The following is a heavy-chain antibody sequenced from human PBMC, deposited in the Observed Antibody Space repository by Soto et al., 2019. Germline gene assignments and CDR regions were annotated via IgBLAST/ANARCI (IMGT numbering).Heavy chain of an antibody. J-gene: IGHJ6*02. CDR1: GGTLSNSA. D-gene: IGHD3-22*01. CDR3: ATGRIVVVGSRAYYGMDV. CDR2: IIPVFGIV. V-gene: IGHV1-69*19. Sequence: QLQLAQSGADVKKAGSSVKVSCKASGGTLSNSAFSWVRQAPGQGLEWMGGIIPVFGIVNYAQKFQDRVTITADESTSTAYMELRNLRSEDTAVYFCATGRIVVVGSRAYYGMDVWGQGTTVTV.